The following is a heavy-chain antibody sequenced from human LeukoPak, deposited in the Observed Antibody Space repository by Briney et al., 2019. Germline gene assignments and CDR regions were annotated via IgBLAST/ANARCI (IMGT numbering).Heavy chain of an antibody. V-gene: IGHV1-3*01. D-gene: IGHD6-13*01. CDR1: GYTFTSYA. CDR3: ARGTKAAAGTLVY. Sequence: ASVKVSCKASGYTFTSYAMHWVRQAPGQRLEWMGWINAGNGITKYSQKFQGRVTITRDTSASTAYMELSSLRSEDTAVYYCARGTKAAAGTLVYWGQGTLVTVSS. CDR2: INAGNGIT. J-gene: IGHJ4*02.